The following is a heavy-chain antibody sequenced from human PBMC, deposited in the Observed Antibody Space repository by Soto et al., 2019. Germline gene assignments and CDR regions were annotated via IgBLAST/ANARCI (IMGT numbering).Heavy chain of an antibody. CDR2: IYYSGST. CDR3: ARIPVDTSMIYWLDP. V-gene: IGHV4-59*01. Sequence: SETLSLTCTVSGGSISSYYWSWIRQPPGKGLEWIGYIYYSGSTNYNPSLKSRVTTSVDTSKNQFSLKLTSVTTADTAVYYCARIPVDTSMIYWLDPWGQGTLVTVSS. CDR1: GGSISSYY. D-gene: IGHD5-18*01. J-gene: IGHJ5*02.